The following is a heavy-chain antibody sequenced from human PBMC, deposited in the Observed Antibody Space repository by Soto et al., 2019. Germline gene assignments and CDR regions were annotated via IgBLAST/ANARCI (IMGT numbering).Heavy chain of an antibody. Sequence: QVQLVQSGAEVKKPGASVKVSCKASGYTFTSYAMHWVRQAPGQRLEWMGWINTGNGNTKYSQKFQGRFTITRDTSASTAYMELSSLRSEDTAVYYCARDVAYCGGDCYSVPDSIDYWGQGTLVTVSS. V-gene: IGHV1-3*04. D-gene: IGHD2-21*02. CDR2: INTGNGNT. CDR1: GYTFTSYA. CDR3: ARDVAYCGGDCYSVPDSIDY. J-gene: IGHJ4*02.